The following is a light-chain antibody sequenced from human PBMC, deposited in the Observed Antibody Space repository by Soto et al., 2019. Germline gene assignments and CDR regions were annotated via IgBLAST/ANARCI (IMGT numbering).Light chain of an antibody. CDR3: QKYNKAPWK. J-gene: IGKJ1*01. V-gene: IGKV1-27*01. CDR1: QGIEGF. Sequence: DIQMTQSPPSLSASVVDIVTITCRASQGIEGFLAWYQQKPGTAPKLLVYGTSTLQVGVPSRFSGSGWGTDFTLTISSVQPEDVATYYCQKYNKAPWKFGQGTKVDIK. CDR2: GTS.